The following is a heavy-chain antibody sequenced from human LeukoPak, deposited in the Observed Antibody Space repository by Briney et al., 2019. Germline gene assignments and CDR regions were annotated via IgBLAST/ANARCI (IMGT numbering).Heavy chain of an antibody. CDR1: GGSFSDYF. CDR3: ARRGVIKYNWFDP. J-gene: IGHJ5*02. V-gene: IGHV4-34*01. D-gene: IGHD3-10*01. Sequence: SETLSLTCAVYGGSFSDYFWGWIRQPPGKGLEWIGEINHSGRTYYNPSLKSRVTISVDTSKNQFSLKLSSVTAADTAVYYCARRGVIKYNWFDPWGQGTLVTVSS. CDR2: INHSGRT.